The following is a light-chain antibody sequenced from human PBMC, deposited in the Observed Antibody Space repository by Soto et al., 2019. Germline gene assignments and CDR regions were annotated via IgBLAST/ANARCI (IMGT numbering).Light chain of an antibody. CDR3: ETWDSNTWV. V-gene: IGLV4-60*02. Sequence: QLVLTQSSSASASLGSSVKLTCTLSSGHSSYIIAWHQQQPGKAPRYLMKLEGSGSYNKRSGVPDRFSGSSSGADRYLTISNLHFEDEADYYCETWDSNTWVFGGGTKLTVL. CDR2: LEGSGSY. CDR1: SGHSSYI. J-gene: IGLJ3*02.